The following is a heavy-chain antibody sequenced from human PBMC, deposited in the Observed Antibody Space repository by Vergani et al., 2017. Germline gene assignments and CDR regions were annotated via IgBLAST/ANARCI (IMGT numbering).Heavy chain of an antibody. CDR3: VKDAGSYKNFFDS. D-gene: IGHD1-26*01. J-gene: IGHJ4*02. CDR2: LTGGGGST. CDR1: GFTFSTYA. V-gene: IGHV3-23*01. Sequence: EVQLLESGGSLKQPGGSVRLSCAASGFTFSTYAMHWVRQAPGMGLEWVSALTGGGGSTYYADSFKGRFIISRDNSRDTLYLQMNSLRPEDTATYYCVKDAGSYKNFFDSWGKGTLVTVSS.